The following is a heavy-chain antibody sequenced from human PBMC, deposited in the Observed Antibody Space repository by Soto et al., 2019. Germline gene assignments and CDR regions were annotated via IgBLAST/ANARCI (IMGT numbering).Heavy chain of an antibody. V-gene: IGHV3-48*02. Sequence: GGSLRLSCVASGFSFSNYNMNWVRQAPGKGLEWVSYITDSSDTVHYADSVRGRSTISRDNAESSLYLQMNSLRDEDTAVYFCARDFGHGYYLDYWGRGTLVTVSS. CDR2: ITDSSDTV. J-gene: IGHJ4*02. D-gene: IGHD3-3*01. CDR3: ARDFGHGYYLDY. CDR1: GFSFSNYN.